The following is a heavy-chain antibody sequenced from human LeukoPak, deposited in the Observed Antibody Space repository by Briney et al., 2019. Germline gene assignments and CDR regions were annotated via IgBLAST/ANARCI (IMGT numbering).Heavy chain of an antibody. CDR3: AKGVNYYDSSGTGGYYYGMDV. CDR1: GFTFSSYG. Sequence: GGSLRLSCATSGFTFSSYGMHWVRRAPGKGLEWVAVISYDGSNKYYADSVKGRFTISRDNSKNTLYLQMNSLRAEDTAVYYCAKGVNYYDSSGTGGYYYGMDVWGQGTTVTASS. J-gene: IGHJ6*02. D-gene: IGHD3-22*01. V-gene: IGHV3-30*18. CDR2: ISYDGSNK.